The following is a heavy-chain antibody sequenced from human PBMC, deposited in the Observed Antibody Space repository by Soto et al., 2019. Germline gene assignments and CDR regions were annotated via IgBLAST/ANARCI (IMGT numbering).Heavy chain of an antibody. CDR2: MYKTGET. D-gene: IGHD3-10*01. Sequence: WVTLSLTCTVSGGSVSTGMKYWGWVRQPPGKALEFIGYMYKTGETLLNSSLKSRVTLSMETSKNQFSLTLSSVTAADTAVYFCMKAHESGDFLGMSVWGPGTTVTVSS. J-gene: IGHJ6*02. V-gene: IGHV4-61*01. CDR1: GGSVSTGMKY. CDR3: MKAHESGDFLGMSV.